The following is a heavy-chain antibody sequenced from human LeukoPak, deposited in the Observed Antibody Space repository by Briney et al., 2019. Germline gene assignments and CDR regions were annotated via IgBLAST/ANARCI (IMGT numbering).Heavy chain of an antibody. J-gene: IGHJ2*01. CDR1: GGSISSGGYY. Sequence: PSQTLSLTCTVSGGSISSGGYYWSWIRQHPGKGLEWIGYIYYSGSTNYNPSLKSRVTISVDTSKNQFSLRLSSVTAADTAVYYCARVLEGSSGQHWYFDLWGRGTLVTVSS. D-gene: IGHD6-19*01. CDR3: ARVLEGSSGQHWYFDL. V-gene: IGHV4-31*03. CDR2: IYYSGST.